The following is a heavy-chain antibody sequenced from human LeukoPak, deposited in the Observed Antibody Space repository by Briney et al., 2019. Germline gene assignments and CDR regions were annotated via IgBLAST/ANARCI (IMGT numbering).Heavy chain of an antibody. J-gene: IGHJ5*02. CDR2: TYYRSTWYN. V-gene: IGHV6-1*01. CDR1: GDSVSSNSVT. Sequence: SQTLSLTCAISGDSVSSNSVTWNWIRQSPSSGLEWLGRTYYRSTWYNDYAVSVRGRITVNPDTSKNQFSLHLNSVTPEDTAVYYCAGRLTQYDCFDPWGQGILVTVSS. CDR3: AGRLTQYDCFDP. D-gene: IGHD2-2*01.